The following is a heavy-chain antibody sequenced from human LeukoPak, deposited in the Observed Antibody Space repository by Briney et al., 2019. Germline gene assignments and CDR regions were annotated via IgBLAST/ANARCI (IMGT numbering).Heavy chain of an antibody. J-gene: IGHJ5*02. CDR1: GYTFTSYY. D-gene: IGHD3-16*02. CDR2: INPSGGST. Sequence: ASVKVSCKASGYTFTSYYMHWVRQAPGQGLEWMGIINPSGGSTSYAQKFQGRVTMTRDMSTTTDYMEMSSLRSEDTAVYYCARDNSVGDIAWWFDPWGQGTLVTVSS. V-gene: IGHV1-46*01. CDR3: ARDNSVGDIAWWFDP.